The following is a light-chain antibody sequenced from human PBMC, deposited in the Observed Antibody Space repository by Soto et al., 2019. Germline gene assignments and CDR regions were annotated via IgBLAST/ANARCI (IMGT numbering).Light chain of an antibody. CDR2: GAS. V-gene: IGKV1D-12*01. CDR1: QDISTL. CDR3: QQADSFPLT. Sequence: DMQMTQSPSSVSASIGDTVTITCRASQDISTLLAWYQQKPGKAPKLLIYGASTLESGVPSRFSGRGSGTDFTLTISSLQPEDFATYFCQQADSFPLTFGGGTKVDIK. J-gene: IGKJ4*01.